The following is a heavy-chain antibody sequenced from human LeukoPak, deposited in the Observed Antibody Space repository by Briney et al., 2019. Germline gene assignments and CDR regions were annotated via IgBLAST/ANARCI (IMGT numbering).Heavy chain of an antibody. CDR2: MYHSGTT. D-gene: IGHD2-8*01. J-gene: IGHJ4*02. V-gene: IGHV4-39*01. CDR3: ARHRGRNGGYVFDY. Sequence: SETLSLTCSVSGGSITITNYYWGWIRQPPGKGLEWIGSMYHSGTTYYNPSLKTRLTISVDTSKNQFSLNLSAVTAADTALYFCARHRGRNGGYVFDYWGQGTLVTVSS. CDR1: GGSITITNYY.